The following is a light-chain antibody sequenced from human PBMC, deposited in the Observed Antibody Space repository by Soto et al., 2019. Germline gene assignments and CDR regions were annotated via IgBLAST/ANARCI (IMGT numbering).Light chain of an antibody. CDR1: QSIVTY. CDR2: AAS. Sequence: DIQMTQSPSSLSASVGDRVTITCRASQSIVTYLNWYLQKPGKAPKLLIYAASNLQSGVPSRFSGSGSGTDFTLTISSLQREDFATYFCQQSYSTSPWTFGQGTKVEIK. V-gene: IGKV1-39*01. CDR3: QQSYSTSPWT. J-gene: IGKJ1*01.